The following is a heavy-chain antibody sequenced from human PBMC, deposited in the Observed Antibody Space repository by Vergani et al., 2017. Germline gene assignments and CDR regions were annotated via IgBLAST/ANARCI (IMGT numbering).Heavy chain of an antibody. CDR2: ISSSSSTI. V-gene: IGHV3-48*04. J-gene: IGHJ4*02. CDR3: AKDPSGSYYQSSHFDY. CDR1: GFTFSSYG. D-gene: IGHD1-26*01. Sequence: VQLVESGGGVVQPGRSLRLSCAASGFTFSSYGMHWVRQAPGKGLEWVSYISSSSSTIYYADSVKGRFTISRDNAKNSLYLQMNSLRAEDTALYYCAKDPSGSYYQSSHFDYWGQGTLVTVSS.